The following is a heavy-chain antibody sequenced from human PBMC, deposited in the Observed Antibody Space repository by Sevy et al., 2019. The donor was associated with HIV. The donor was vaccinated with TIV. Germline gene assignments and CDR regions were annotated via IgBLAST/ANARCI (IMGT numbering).Heavy chain of an antibody. CDR1: GFIFSNYD. Sequence: GGSLRLSCVASGFIFSNYDMNWVRQAPGKGLEWVSSISSASSYIYYADSVKGRFTVSRDNAKDSLYLQMHSLRAEDTATYYCATAFDYYDSGGYFYWGLGTLVTVSS. J-gene: IGHJ4*02. CDR2: ISSASSYI. D-gene: IGHD3-22*01. V-gene: IGHV3-21*01. CDR3: ATAFDYYDSGGYFY.